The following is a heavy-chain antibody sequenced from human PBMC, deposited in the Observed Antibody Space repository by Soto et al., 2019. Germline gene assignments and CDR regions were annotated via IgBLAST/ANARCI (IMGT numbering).Heavy chain of an antibody. CDR1: GYTFTSYG. CDR3: ARAHGDGYKSNWFDP. CDR2: ISAYNGNT. J-gene: IGHJ5*02. D-gene: IGHD5-12*01. Sequence: ASVKISCKASGYTFTSYGISWVRQAPGQGLEWMGWISAYNGNTNYAQKLQGRVTMTTDTSTSTAYMELRSLRSDDTAVYYCARAHGDGYKSNWFDPWGKGTLVTVS. V-gene: IGHV1-18*04.